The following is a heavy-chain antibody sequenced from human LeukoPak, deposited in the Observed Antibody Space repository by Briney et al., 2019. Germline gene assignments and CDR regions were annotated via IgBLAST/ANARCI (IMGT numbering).Heavy chain of an antibody. J-gene: IGHJ3*02. V-gene: IGHV1-2*02. CDR1: GYTFTGYY. Sequence: SVTVSCMASGYTFTGYYMHGVRQAPAQGREWMGWINPNSGGTNYAQTLQGRVTMTRDTSISTAYMELSRLRSDDTAVYYCARDRGGITIFGVVTHDAFDIWGQGTMVTVSS. CDR3: ARDRGGITIFGVVTHDAFDI. CDR2: INPNSGGT. D-gene: IGHD3-3*01.